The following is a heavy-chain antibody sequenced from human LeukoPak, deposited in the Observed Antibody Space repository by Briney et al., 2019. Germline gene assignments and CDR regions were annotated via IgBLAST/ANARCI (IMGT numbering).Heavy chain of an antibody. Sequence: ASVKVSCKVSGYTLTELSMHWVRQAPGKGLEWMGGFDPEDGETIYAQKFQGRVTMTEDTSTDTAYMELSSLRSEDTAVYYCATDRGYDILTGYYYRGQGTLATVSS. V-gene: IGHV1-24*01. D-gene: IGHD3-9*01. J-gene: IGHJ4*02. CDR3: ATDRGYDILTGYYY. CDR1: GYTLTELS. CDR2: FDPEDGET.